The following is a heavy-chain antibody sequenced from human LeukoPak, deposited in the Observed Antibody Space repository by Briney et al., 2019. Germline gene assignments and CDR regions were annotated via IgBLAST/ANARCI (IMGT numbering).Heavy chain of an antibody. CDR3: ARAPVGTAMGDY. J-gene: IGHJ4*02. Sequence: GGSLRLPCAASGFTFSSYSMNWVRQAPGKGLEWVSSISSSSSYIYYADSVEGRFAISRDNAKNSLYLQMNSLRAEDTAVYYCARAPVGTAMGDYWGQGTLVTVSS. CDR2: ISSSSSYI. V-gene: IGHV3-21*01. D-gene: IGHD5-18*01. CDR1: GFTFSSYS.